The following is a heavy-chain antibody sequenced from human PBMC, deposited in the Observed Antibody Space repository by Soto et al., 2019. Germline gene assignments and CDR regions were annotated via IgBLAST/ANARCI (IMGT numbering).Heavy chain of an antibody. Sequence: RQPPGKRMEWVAVISYDGSNKYYADSVKGRFTISRDNSKNTLYLQMNSLRAEDTAVYSCAIDTLAVTFAQQSDNAPRNVFWLHGSRFAVPWG. D-gene: IGHD3-10*01. V-gene: IGHV3-30-3*01. CDR3: AIDTLAVTFAQQSDNAPRNVFWLHGSRFAVP. J-gene: IGHJ5*02. CDR2: ISYDGSNK.